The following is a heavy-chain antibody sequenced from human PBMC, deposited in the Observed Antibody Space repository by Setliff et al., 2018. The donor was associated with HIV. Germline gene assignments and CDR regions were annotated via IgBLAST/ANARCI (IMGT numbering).Heavy chain of an antibody. V-gene: IGHV3-30*04. J-gene: IGHJ6*02. D-gene: IGHD6-13*01. Sequence: PGGSLRLSCAVSGFTFSNYAMHWVRQASGKGLEWVAVISYDGNYKYYSDSVKGRFTISRDNSKNTLYLQMDSLRPGDTAVYYCARDCRVGWVFTYGMDVWGQGTTVTVSS. CDR1: GFTFSNYA. CDR2: ISYDGNYK. CDR3: ARDCRVGWVFTYGMDV.